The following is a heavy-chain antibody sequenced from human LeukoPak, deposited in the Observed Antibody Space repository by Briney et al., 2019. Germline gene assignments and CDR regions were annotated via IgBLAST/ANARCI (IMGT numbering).Heavy chain of an antibody. J-gene: IGHJ4*02. CDR3: ASEDNTGSSAY. CDR1: GFTFSNFW. V-gene: IGHV3-7*01. CDR2: IKQDGSEK. D-gene: IGHD3-22*01. Sequence: GGSLRLSCAASGFTFSNFWMSWVREAPGKGLEWVANIKQDGSEKYYVDSVKGRFTISRDNAKNSLYLQMSSLRGDDTALYYCASEDNTGSSAYWGQGTLVTVSS.